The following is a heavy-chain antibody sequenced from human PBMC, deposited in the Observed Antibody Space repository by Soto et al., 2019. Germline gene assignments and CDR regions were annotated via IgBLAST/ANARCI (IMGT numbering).Heavy chain of an antibody. CDR3: ATAGGMNLISSGWSRWWFDP. CDR2: FDPEDGET. J-gene: IGHJ5*02. D-gene: IGHD6-19*01. CDR1: GYTLTELS. V-gene: IGHV1-24*01. Sequence: ASVKVSCKVSGYTLTELSMHWVRQAPGKGLEWMGGFDPEDGETIYAQKFQGRVTMTEDTSTDTAYMELSSLRSEDTAVYYCATAGGMNLISSGWSRWWFDPWGQGNLVTVSS.